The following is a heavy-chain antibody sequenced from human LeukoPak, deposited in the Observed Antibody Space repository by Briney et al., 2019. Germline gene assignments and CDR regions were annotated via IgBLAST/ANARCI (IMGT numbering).Heavy chain of an antibody. CDR1: GFTFSSYW. CDR2: IKHDGSEK. J-gene: IGHJ4*02. Sequence: GGSLRLSCAASGFTFSSYWMSWVRQAPGKGLEWVANIKHDGSEKYYADSVKGRFTISRDNAKNSLYLQMNSLRAEDTAVYYCARDLVGYSSVGYFDYWGQGTLVTVSS. V-gene: IGHV3-7*01. D-gene: IGHD6-19*01. CDR3: ARDLVGYSSVGYFDY.